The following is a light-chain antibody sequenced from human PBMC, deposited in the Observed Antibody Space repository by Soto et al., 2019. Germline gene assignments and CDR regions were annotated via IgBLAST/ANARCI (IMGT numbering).Light chain of an antibody. V-gene: IGKV3-20*01. CDR1: QSVSSSY. CDR2: GAS. J-gene: IGKJ2*01. CDR3: QHET. Sequence: EIVLTQSPGTLSLSPGERATLSCRASQSVSSSYLAWYQQKPGQAPRLLMYGASSRVTGIPDRFSGSGSGTDFTLTISRLEPEDFAVYYCQHETFGQGTKLEIK.